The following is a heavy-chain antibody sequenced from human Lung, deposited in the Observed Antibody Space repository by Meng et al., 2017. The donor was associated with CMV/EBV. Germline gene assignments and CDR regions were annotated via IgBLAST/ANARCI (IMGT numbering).Heavy chain of an antibody. D-gene: IGHD3-22*01. V-gene: IGHV3-30*02. CDR2: IRYDGIQT. CDR1: GFTLTNYG. CDR3: AKVGYHDSSGHFYYPDD. Sequence: GGSLGLXCAVSGFTLTNYGVHWVRRAPGKGLEWVAFIRYDGIQTYYGESVKGRFTISRDNSKNTLYLQMNSLRVEDTAMYYCAKVGYHDSSGHFYYPDDWGQGXLVTVSS. J-gene: IGHJ4*02.